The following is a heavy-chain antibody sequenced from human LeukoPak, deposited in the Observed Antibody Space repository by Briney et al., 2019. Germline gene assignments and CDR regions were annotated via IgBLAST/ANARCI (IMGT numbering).Heavy chain of an antibody. D-gene: IGHD6-13*01. CDR1: GGSISSYY. V-gene: IGHV4-4*07. CDR3: ARDGYSSSWYKTDMYYFDY. Sequence: SETLSLICTVSGGSISSYYWSWIRQPAGKGLEWIGRIYTSGSTNYNPSLKSRVTMSVDTSKNQFSLKLSSVTAADTAVYYCARDGYSSSWYKTDMYYFDYWGQGTLVTVSS. CDR2: IYTSGST. J-gene: IGHJ4*02.